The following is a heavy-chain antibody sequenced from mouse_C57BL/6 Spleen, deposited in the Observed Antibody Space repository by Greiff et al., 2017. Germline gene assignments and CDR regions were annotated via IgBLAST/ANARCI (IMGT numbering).Heavy chain of an antibody. CDR1: GYTFTSYW. CDR3: AISGGDYERVDY. Sequence: QVHVKQPGAELVKPGASVKVSCKASGYTFTSYWMHWVKQRPGQGLEWIGRIHPSDSDTNYTQKFKGKATLTVDKSSSTAYMQLSSLTSEDSAVYYCAISGGDYERVDYWGQGTTLTVSS. J-gene: IGHJ2*01. V-gene: IGHV1-74*01. D-gene: IGHD2-4*01. CDR2: IHPSDSDT.